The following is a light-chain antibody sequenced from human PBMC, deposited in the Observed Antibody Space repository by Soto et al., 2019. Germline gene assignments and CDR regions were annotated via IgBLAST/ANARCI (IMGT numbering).Light chain of an antibody. Sequence: VFWTRSPWTRSWSPGERATVCCRASQSISMGGLAWYQQKPGQAPRLLIYGASSRATGIPDRFSGRGSGKEFTITINTMEPEDFAVYFCKQYDRSNENFGPGTKVDIK. CDR2: GAS. CDR3: KQYDRSNEN. V-gene: IGKV3-20*01. J-gene: IGKJ3*01. CDR1: QSISMGG.